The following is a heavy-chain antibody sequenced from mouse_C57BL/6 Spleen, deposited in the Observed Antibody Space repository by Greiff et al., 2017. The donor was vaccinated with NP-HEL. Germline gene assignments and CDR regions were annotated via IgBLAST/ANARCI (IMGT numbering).Heavy chain of an antibody. J-gene: IGHJ2*01. V-gene: IGHV1-55*01. CDR1: GYTFTSYW. Sequence: QVQLQQPGAELVKPGASVKMSCKASGYTFTSYWITWVKQRPGQGLEWIGDIYPGRGSTNYNEKFKSQATLTVDTSSSPAYMQLSSLTSEDSAVYYCARLYYFDYWGQGTTLTVSS. CDR2: IYPGRGST. CDR3: ARLYYFDY.